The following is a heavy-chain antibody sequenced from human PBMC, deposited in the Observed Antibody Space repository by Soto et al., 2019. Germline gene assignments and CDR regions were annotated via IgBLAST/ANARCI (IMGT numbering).Heavy chain of an antibody. V-gene: IGHV3-21*01. Sequence: GGSLRLSCAASGFTFSSYSMNWVRQAPGKGLEWVSSISSSSSYIYYADSVKGRFTISRDNAKNSLYLQMNSLRAEDTAVYYCARDQGTAAAGLPYYYYYYGMDVWGQGTTVTVSS. D-gene: IGHD6-13*01. CDR1: GFTFSSYS. J-gene: IGHJ6*02. CDR3: ARDQGTAAAGLPYYYYYYGMDV. CDR2: ISSSSSYI.